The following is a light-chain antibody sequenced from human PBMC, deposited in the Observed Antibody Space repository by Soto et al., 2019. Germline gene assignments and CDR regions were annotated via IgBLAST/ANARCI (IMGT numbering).Light chain of an antibody. J-gene: IGLJ2*01. Sequence: QSALTQPASVSGSPGQSITISCTGTSSDVGSYDLVSWYQQHPGKAPKLMIYEVSKRPSGVSNRFSGSKSGNTASLTISGLQAEDESDYYCCSYAGGSTYVVFGGGTKLTAL. CDR1: SSDVGSYDL. CDR3: CSYAGGSTYVV. CDR2: EVS. V-gene: IGLV2-23*02.